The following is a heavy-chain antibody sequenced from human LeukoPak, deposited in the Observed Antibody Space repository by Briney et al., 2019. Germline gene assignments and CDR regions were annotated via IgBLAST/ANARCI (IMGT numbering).Heavy chain of an antibody. CDR2: ISASHGNA. V-gene: IGHV1-18*01. CDR1: GYTFTSSG. CDR3: ARDQDYCHSARCYQFDY. Sequence: GASVKVSCKTSGYTFTSSGVSWVRQAPGQGLEWMGWISASHGNANYAQKFTGRVTMTTDTSTSTAYMELRSLRSDDTAVYYCARDQDYCHSARCYQFDYWGQGTLVTVSS. J-gene: IGHJ4*02. D-gene: IGHD2-2*01.